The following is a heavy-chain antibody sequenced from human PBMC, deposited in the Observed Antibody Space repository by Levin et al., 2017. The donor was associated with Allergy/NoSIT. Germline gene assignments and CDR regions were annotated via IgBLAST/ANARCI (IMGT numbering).Heavy chain of an antibody. Sequence: SQTLSLTCAVSGGSISSGGYSWSWIRQPPGKGLEWIGYIYHSGSTYYNPSLKSRVTISVDRSKNQFSLKLSSVTAADTAVYYCARTRSGWPDYFDYWGQGTLVTVSS. D-gene: IGHD6-19*01. CDR3: ARTRSGWPDYFDY. J-gene: IGHJ4*02. CDR1: GGSISSGGYS. CDR2: IYHSGST. V-gene: IGHV4-30-2*01.